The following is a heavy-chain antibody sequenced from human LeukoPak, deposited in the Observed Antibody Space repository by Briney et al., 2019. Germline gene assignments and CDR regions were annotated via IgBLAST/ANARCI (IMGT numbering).Heavy chain of an antibody. CDR1: GDSVSSNSAA. J-gene: IGHJ5*02. Sequence: SQTLSLTCAISGDSVSSNSAAWNWIRQSPSRSLEWLGRTYNRSKWYNDYAVSVKSRITINPDTSKNQFSLQLNSVTPEDTAVYYCARDDGKGGHKYCSGGSCSTLGFDPWGQGTLVTVSS. CDR3: ARDDGKGGHKYCSGGSCSTLGFDP. CDR2: TYNRSKWYN. D-gene: IGHD2-15*01. V-gene: IGHV6-1*01.